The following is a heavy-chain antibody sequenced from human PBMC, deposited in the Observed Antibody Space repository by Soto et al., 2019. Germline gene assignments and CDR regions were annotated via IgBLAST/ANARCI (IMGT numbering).Heavy chain of an antibody. CDR3: LVTTSAVDI. D-gene: IGHD4-17*01. V-gene: IGHV3-7*01. J-gene: IGHJ3*02. Sequence: EVQLVESGGDLAQPGGSLRLSCAASGFTLSNFWVNWVRQAPGKGLEWVVNIKQGGIERNYVDSVKGRFTISRDDTKNSLFLQMNNLRVEDAAIYYCLVTTSAVDIWGRGTTVTVSS. CDR2: IKQGGIER. CDR1: GFTLSNFW.